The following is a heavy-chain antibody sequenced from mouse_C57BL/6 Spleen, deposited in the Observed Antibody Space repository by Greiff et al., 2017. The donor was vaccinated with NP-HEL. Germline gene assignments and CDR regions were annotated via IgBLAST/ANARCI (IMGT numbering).Heavy chain of an antibody. CDR2: IWSGGST. V-gene: IGHV2-2*01. D-gene: IGHD1-1*01. Sequence: QVQLKESGPGLVQPSQSLSITCTVSGFSFTSYGVHWVRQFPGKGLEWLGVIWSGGSTDYNAAFISRLSISKDNSKSQVFFKMNSLQADDTAIYYCARNPYGSRYYAMDYWGQGTSVTVSS. CDR3: ARNPYGSRYYAMDY. J-gene: IGHJ4*01. CDR1: GFSFTSYG.